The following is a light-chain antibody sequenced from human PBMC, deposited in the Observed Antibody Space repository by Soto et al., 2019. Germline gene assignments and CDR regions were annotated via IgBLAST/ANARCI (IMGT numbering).Light chain of an antibody. CDR3: QQYDNLPL. CDR1: HDISTY. CDR2: DAS. V-gene: IGKV1-33*01. J-gene: IGKJ4*01. Sequence: DIQMTQSPSSLAASVGERVTITCQASHDISTYLNWYQHKPGKAPRLVIYDASHLETGVPSRFSGSGSGTDFTFTISSLQPEDIGTYSCQQYDNLPLFGGGTKVEIK.